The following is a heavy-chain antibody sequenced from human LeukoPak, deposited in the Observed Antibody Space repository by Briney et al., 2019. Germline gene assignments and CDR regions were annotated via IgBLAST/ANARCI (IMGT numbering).Heavy chain of an antibody. CDR3: ARVWEWLFFDY. J-gene: IGHJ4*02. Sequence: PGRSLRLSCAASGFTFDDYAMHWVRQAPGKGLEWVSGISWNSGSIGYADSVKGRFTISRDNAKNSLYLQMNSLRAEDTALYYCARVWEWLFFDYWGQGTLVTVSS. CDR2: ISWNSGSI. D-gene: IGHD3-3*01. V-gene: IGHV3-9*01. CDR1: GFTFDDYA.